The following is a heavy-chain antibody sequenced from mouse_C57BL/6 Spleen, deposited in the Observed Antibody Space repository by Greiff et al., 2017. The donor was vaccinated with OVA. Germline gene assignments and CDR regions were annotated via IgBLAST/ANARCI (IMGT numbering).Heavy chain of an antibody. Sequence: VQLQQSGPELVKPGASVKISCKASGYAFSSSWMNWVKQRPGKGLEWIGRIYPGDGDTNYNGKFKGKATLTADKSSSTAYMQLSSLTSEDSAVYFCARGLARTGAMDYWGQGTSVTVSS. CDR3: ARGLARTGAMDY. V-gene: IGHV1-82*01. J-gene: IGHJ4*01. D-gene: IGHD3-3*01. CDR2: IYPGDGDT. CDR1: GYAFSSSW.